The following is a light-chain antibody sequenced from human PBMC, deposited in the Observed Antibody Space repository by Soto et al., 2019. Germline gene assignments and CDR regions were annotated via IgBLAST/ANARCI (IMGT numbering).Light chain of an antibody. J-gene: IGKJ4*01. CDR1: QSVSSN. CDR3: QQYNNSPLT. Sequence: EVVMTQSPATLSVSPGERATLSCRASQSVSSNLAWYHQKRGQAPRLLIYGASTRATGIPARFSGSGSGTEFTLTISSLQSEDFAIYYCQQYNNSPLTFGGGTKVEIK. V-gene: IGKV3-15*01. CDR2: GAS.